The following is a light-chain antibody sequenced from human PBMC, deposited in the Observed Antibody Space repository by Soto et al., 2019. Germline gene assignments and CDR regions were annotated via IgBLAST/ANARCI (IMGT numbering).Light chain of an antibody. CDR2: GVY. J-gene: IGKJ2*01. V-gene: IGKV3-20*01. CDR3: QQYESIPFT. Sequence: IVLTQSPVNLFSSPGERATLSCRASQSFTYTNVAWYQQKPGRSPRLLVYGVYARAAGISDRFSGSGSGKYFTLTINILEPVDAAIYYCQQYESIPFTFGHGTNLDIK. CDR1: QSFTYTN.